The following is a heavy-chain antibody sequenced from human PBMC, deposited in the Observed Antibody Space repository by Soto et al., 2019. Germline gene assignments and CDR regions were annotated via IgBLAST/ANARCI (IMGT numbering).Heavy chain of an antibody. Sequence: GESLKISCKGSGYSFTSYWIGWVRQMPGKGLEWMGIIYPGDSDTRYSPSFQGQVTISADKSISTAYLQWSSLKASDTAMYYCARPPYYYDSSGYYLSDYWGQGTLVTVSS. CDR2: IYPGDSDT. J-gene: IGHJ4*02. CDR3: ARPPYYYDSSGYYLSDY. CDR1: GYSFTSYW. D-gene: IGHD3-22*01. V-gene: IGHV5-51*01.